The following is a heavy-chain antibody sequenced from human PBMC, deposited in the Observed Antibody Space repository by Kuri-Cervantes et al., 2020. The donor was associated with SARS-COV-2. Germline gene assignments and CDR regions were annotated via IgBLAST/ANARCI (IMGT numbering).Heavy chain of an antibody. V-gene: IGHV3-74*01. J-gene: IGHJ6*02. Sequence: ETLSLTCAASGFTFSSYWMHWVRQAPGKGLVWVSRINSDGSSTSYADSVKGRFTISRDNSKNTLYLQMNSLRAEDTAVYYCARERGFGYYYGMDVWGQGTTVTVSS. CDR2: INSDGSST. CDR1: GFTFSSYW. D-gene: IGHD3-10*01. CDR3: ARERGFGYYYGMDV.